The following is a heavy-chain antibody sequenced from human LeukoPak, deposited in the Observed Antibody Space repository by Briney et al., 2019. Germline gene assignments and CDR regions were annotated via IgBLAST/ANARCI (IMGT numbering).Heavy chain of an antibody. CDR2: INPRSGGT. CDR1: EYTITVYY. J-gene: IGHJ4*02. CDR3: ARDWGFGELFLPY. D-gene: IGHD3-10*01. Sequence: ASVKDSCKASEYTITVYYVHWVRQAPGQGLEWMGWINPRSGGTNYAQKFLGRVIMSRDTSISTAYMDLRRLRSDDTAVYYCARDWGFGELFLPYWGQGGLVTVSS. V-gene: IGHV1-2*02.